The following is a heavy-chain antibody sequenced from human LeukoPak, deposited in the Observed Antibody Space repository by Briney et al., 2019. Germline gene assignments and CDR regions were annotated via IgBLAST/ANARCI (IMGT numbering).Heavy chain of an antibody. Sequence: ASVKVSCKASGGTFSSYTISWVRQAPGQGLEWMGRIIPILGIANYAQKFQGRVTITADKSTSTACMELSSLRSEDTAVYYCARGVGGSWIFDYWGQGTLATVSS. D-gene: IGHD1-26*01. CDR1: GGTFSSYT. CDR3: ARGVGGSWIFDY. CDR2: IIPILGIA. V-gene: IGHV1-69*02. J-gene: IGHJ4*02.